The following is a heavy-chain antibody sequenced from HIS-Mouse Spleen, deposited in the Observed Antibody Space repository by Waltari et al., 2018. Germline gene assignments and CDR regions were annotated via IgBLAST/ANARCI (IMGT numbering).Heavy chain of an antibody. CDR3: AREIPYSSSWYDWYFDL. D-gene: IGHD6-13*01. J-gene: IGHJ2*01. CDR1: GGSISSSSYY. CDR2: IYYSGGT. Sequence: QLQLQESGPGLVKPSETLSLTCTVSGGSISSSSYYWGWIRQPPGKGLEWIGSIYYSGGTYSSPSLKSLGTLSVDTSKNQFSLKLSSVTAADTAVYYCAREIPYSSSWYDWYFDLWGRGTLVTVSS. V-gene: IGHV4-39*07.